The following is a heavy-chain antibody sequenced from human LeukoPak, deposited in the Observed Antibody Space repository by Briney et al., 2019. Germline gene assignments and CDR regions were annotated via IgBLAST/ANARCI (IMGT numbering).Heavy chain of an antibody. CDR2: FYHSGGT. Sequence: SETLSLTCTVSGASISSYYWSWLRQPPGEGLEWLGYFYHSGGTYYNPSLKSRATISIDTSKNEVSLKLRSVTAADTAVYYCARGASSSWYSLWKFWGQGTLVTVSS. J-gene: IGHJ4*02. D-gene: IGHD6-13*01. V-gene: IGHV4-59*01. CDR1: GASISSYY. CDR3: ARGASSSWYSLWKF.